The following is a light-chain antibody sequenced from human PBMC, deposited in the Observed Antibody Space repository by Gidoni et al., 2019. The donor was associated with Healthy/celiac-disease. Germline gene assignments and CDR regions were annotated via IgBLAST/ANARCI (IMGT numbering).Light chain of an antibody. CDR1: QSISSW. V-gene: IGKV1-5*03. J-gene: IGKJ1*01. CDR2: KAS. CDR3: QQYNSYPWT. Sequence: SQSISSWLAWYQQKPGKAPKLLIYKASSLESGVPSRFSGSGSGTEFTLTISSLQPDDFATYYCQQYNSYPWTFGQGTKVEIK.